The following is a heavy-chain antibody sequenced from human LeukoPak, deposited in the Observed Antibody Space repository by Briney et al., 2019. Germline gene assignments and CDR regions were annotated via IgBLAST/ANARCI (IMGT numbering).Heavy chain of an antibody. CDR1: RFTFSSYA. J-gene: IGHJ4*02. CDR3: ARDRGYSGYDYYFDY. CDR2: ISYDGSNK. V-gene: IGHV3-30*04. D-gene: IGHD5-12*01. Sequence: GGSLRLSCAASRFTFSSYAMHWVRQAPGKGLEWVAVISYDGSNKYYADSVKGRFTISRDNSKNTLYLQMNSLRAEDTAVYYCARDRGYSGYDYYFDYWGQGTLVTVSS.